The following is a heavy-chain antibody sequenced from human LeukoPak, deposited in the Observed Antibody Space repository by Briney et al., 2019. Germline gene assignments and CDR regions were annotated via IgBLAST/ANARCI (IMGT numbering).Heavy chain of an antibody. J-gene: IGHJ2*01. CDR2: MNHDGSEK. V-gene: IGHV3-7*01. D-gene: IGHD2-21*01. Sequence: GGSLRLSCAASGFTFSSYSMNWVRQAPGKGLEWVANMNHDGSEKYYVDFVKGRFTISRDNARNSLYLQMNSLGVEDTAVYYCARIIERNNYGGPYYWYFDLWDRGILVTVSS. CDR1: GFTFSSYS. CDR3: ARIIERNNYGGPYYWYFDL.